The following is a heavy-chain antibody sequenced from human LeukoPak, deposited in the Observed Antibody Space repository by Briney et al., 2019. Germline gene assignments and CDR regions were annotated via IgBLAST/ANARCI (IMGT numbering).Heavy chain of an antibody. CDR2: IIPIFGTA. J-gene: IGHJ4*02. V-gene: IGHV1-69*06. CDR1: GGTFSSYA. Sequence: SVKVSCKASGGTFSSYAISWVRQAPGQGLEWMGGIIPIFGTANYAQKFQGRVTITADKSTSTAYMELSSLRSEDTAVYYCARGSTARYYYDSSGYYRGAVDYWGQGTLVTISS. D-gene: IGHD3-22*01. CDR3: ARGSTARYYYDSSGYYRGAVDY.